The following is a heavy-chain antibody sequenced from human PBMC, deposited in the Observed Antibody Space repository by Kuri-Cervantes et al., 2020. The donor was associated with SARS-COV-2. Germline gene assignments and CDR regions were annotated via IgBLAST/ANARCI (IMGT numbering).Heavy chain of an antibody. CDR2: ITRSSVYI. J-gene: IGHJ6*03. Sequence: GGSLRLSCVASGFTFSAYTLNWVRQAPGKGLEWVSSITRSSVYISYADSLKGRFTISRDNAKNSLYLQMNSLRAEDTAVYYCAREGHGSGSYYYYYMDVWGKGTTVTVSS. CDR3: AREGHGSGSYYYYYMDV. D-gene: IGHD3-10*01. CDR1: GFTFSAYT. V-gene: IGHV3-21*01.